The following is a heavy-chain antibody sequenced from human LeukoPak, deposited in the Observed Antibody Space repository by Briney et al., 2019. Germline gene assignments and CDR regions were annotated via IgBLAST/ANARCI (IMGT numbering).Heavy chain of an antibody. J-gene: IGHJ4*02. D-gene: IGHD5-24*01. V-gene: IGHV1-69*04. CDR1: GGTFSSYA. CDR3: AREDRDGYNNYYFDY. Sequence: GASVTVSCKASGGTFSSYAISWVRQAPGQGLEWMGGIIPILGIANYAQKFQGRVTITADKSTSTAYMELSSLRSEDTAVYYCAREDRDGYNNYYFDYWGQGTLVTVSS. CDR2: IIPILGIA.